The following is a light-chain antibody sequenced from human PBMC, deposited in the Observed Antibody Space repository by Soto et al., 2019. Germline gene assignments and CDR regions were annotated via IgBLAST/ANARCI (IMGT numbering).Light chain of an antibody. CDR1: ASDVGDYNY. J-gene: IGLJ1*01. CDR2: EVS. CDR3: SSYPSSSTLYG. Sequence: SGLTHPASVSGSPGQSITISCTGTASDVGDYNYVSWYQQLPGKAPRLIIYEVSNRPSGVSNRFSGSKSGHTASLTISGLQAEDQADYYCSSYPSSSTLYGIGTGTKVTVL. V-gene: IGLV2-14*01.